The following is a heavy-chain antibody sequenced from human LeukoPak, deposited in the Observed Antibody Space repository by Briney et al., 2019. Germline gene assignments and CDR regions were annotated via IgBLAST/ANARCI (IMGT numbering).Heavy chain of an antibody. J-gene: IGHJ4*02. V-gene: IGHV4-31*03. CDR3: AIAKDDYGGNFDY. Sequence: KSSETLSLTCTVSGGSISSGGYYWSWIRQHPGKGLEWIGYIYYSGSTYYNPSLKSRVTISVDTSKNQFSLKLSSVTAADTAVYYCAIAKDDYGGNFDYWGQGTLVTVSS. D-gene: IGHD4-23*01. CDR1: GGSISSGGYY. CDR2: IYYSGST.